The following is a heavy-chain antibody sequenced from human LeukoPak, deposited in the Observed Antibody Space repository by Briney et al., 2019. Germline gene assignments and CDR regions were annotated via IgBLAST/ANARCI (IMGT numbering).Heavy chain of an antibody. J-gene: IGHJ6*03. D-gene: IGHD3-10*01. CDR1: GYTFTSHG. CDR2: IDTKTGKP. Sequence: ASVKVSCKASGYTFTSHGVIWVRQTPGQGLEWMAYIDTKTGKPTYVQGFRGRFVFSLDTSVSTAFLQISSLKSEDTAVYYCANYGSGSYNPYYYYMDVWGKGTTVTVSS. V-gene: IGHV7-4-1*02. CDR3: ANYGSGSYNPYYYYMDV.